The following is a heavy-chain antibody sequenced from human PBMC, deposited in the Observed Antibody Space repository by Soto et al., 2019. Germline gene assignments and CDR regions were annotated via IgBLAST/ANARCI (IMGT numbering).Heavy chain of an antibody. CDR3: ARDVGTSGRNYYGMDV. Sequence: SETLSLTCTVSGGSISSGGYYWSWIRQHPGKGLEWIGYIYYSGSTNYNPSLKSRVTISVDTSKNQFSLKLSSVTAADTAVYYCARDVGTSGRNYYGMDVWGQGTTVTVSS. V-gene: IGHV4-61*08. CDR1: GGSISSGGYY. J-gene: IGHJ6*02. CDR2: IYYSGST. D-gene: IGHD1-26*01.